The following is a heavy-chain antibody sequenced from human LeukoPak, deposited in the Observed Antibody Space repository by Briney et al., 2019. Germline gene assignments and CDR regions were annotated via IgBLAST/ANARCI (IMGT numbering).Heavy chain of an antibody. CDR1: VYTLLDLS. V-gene: IGHV1-24*01. Sequence: GSVKVSCQDSVYTLLDLSMHWVGQAAGKGLAGMGGFEPDNGEPIYAQRLQGRVTMTEDTSTDTAYMEVSSLRSEDTAVYYCATSSYGWGFFDYWGQGTLVTVPS. CDR3: ATSSYGWGFFDY. D-gene: IGHD3-16*01. CDR2: FEPDNGEP. J-gene: IGHJ4*02.